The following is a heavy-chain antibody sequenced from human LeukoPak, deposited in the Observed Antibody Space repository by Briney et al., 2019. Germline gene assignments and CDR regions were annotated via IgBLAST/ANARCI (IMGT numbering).Heavy chain of an antibody. CDR1: GFTFSSYA. V-gene: IGHV3-30*04. J-gene: IGHJ4*02. CDR2: ISYDGSNK. CDR3: ARDPAILTGSHTLDY. Sequence: GGSLRLSCAASGFTFSSYAMHWVRQAPGKGLEWVAVISYDGSNKYYADSVKGRFTISRDNSKNTLYLQMNSLRAEDTAVYYCARDPAILTGSHTLDYWGQGTLVTVSS. D-gene: IGHD3-9*01.